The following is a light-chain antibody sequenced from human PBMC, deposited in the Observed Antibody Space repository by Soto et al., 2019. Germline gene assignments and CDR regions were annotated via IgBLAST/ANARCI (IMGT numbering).Light chain of an antibody. J-gene: IGKJ5*01. CDR1: QTFSNSF. V-gene: IGKV3-20*01. Sequence: EIVLTQSPGTLSLSPGERATLSCRASQTFSNSFLSWFQQIPGQAPGLLIYGASMRATGIPDRFSGSGSGTDFTLTISRLEPEDFAVYYCQQCGSSSTFGQGTRLEIK. CDR3: QQCGSSST. CDR2: GAS.